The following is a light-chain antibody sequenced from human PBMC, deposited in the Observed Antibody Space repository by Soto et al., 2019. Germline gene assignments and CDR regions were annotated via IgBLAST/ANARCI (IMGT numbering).Light chain of an antibody. J-gene: IGKJ1*01. V-gene: IGKV3-20*01. CDR2: GAS. Sequence: EIVLTQSPGTLSLSPGERATLSCRASQSVSSTYLAWYQQKPGQAPRLLIYGASSRATGIPDRFSGSGSGTDFTLTITRLEPEDVAVYYYQQYGISPGTFGQGTKVDIK. CDR1: QSVSSTY. CDR3: QQYGISPGT.